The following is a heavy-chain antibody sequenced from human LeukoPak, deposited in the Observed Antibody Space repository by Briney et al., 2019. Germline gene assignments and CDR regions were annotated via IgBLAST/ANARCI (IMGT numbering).Heavy chain of an antibody. CDR1: GGSVSSGSYY. V-gene: IGHV4-61*01. J-gene: IGHJ3*02. D-gene: IGHD4-17*01. Sequence: MASETLSLTCTVSGGSVSSGSYYWSWIRQPPGKGLEWIGYIYYSGSTNYNPSLKSRVTISVDTSKNQFSLKLSSVTAADTAVYYCARSGGDYALGAFDIWGQGTMVTVSS. CDR3: ARSGGDYALGAFDI. CDR2: IYYSGST.